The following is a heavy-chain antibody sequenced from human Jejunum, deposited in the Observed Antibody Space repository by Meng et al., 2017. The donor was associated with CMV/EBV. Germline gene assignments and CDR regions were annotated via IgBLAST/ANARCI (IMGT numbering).Heavy chain of an antibody. J-gene: IGHJ5*02. D-gene: IGHD5-18*01. CDR1: VSSISSNC. CDR2: INPNRNT. Sequence: QVQCGAEGPRLVKPSETLSHACTDSVSSISSNCVSWVRQPGGKGLEWIGRINPNRNTNYNPSLKGRVTMSIDTSKNQFSLKLTSVTAADTAVYYCARDAPPNSYGWFDPWGQGTLVTVSS. V-gene: IGHV4-4*07. CDR3: ARDAPPNSYGWFDP.